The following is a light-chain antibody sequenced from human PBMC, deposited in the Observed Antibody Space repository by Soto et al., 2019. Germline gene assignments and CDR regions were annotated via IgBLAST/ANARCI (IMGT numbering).Light chain of an antibody. CDR2: DVS. J-gene: IGLJ1*01. Sequence: QSVLTQPASVSGSPGQSITISCTGTSXDIDAYNYVSWYQQHPGKAPKLMIYDVSNRPSGISNRFSGSKSGNTASLTISGLQAEDEADYYCGSYTTSSNYVFGTGTKVNLL. CDR3: GSYTTSSNYV. V-gene: IGLV2-14*01. CDR1: SXDIDAYNY.